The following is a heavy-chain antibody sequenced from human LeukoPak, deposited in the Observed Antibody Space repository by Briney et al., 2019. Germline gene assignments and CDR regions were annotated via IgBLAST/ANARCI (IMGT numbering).Heavy chain of an antibody. CDR3: ARDRHADFDWSFLPSTIDY. CDR1: GFTFSSYS. J-gene: IGHJ4*02. Sequence: GGSLRLSCAASGFTFSSYSMNWVRQAPGKGLEWVSYISSSSSTIYYADSVKGRFTISRDNAKNSLYLQMNSLRAEDTAVYYCARDRHADFDWSFLPSTIDYWGQGTLVTVSS. D-gene: IGHD3-9*01. CDR2: ISSSSSTI. V-gene: IGHV3-48*04.